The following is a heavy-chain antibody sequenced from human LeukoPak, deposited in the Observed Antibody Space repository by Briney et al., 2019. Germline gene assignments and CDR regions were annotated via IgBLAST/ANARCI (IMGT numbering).Heavy chain of an antibody. CDR3: ARELPAYCGGDCYSDRVIY. CDR1: GGSISSGGYY. Sequence: SETLSLTCTVSGGSISSGGYYWSWIRQPPGKGLEWIGYIYHSGSTYYNPSLKSRVTISVDRSKNQFSLKLSSVTAADTAVYYCARELPAYCGGDCYSDRVIYWGQGTLVTVSS. V-gene: IGHV4-30-2*01. J-gene: IGHJ4*02. D-gene: IGHD2-21*02. CDR2: IYHSGST.